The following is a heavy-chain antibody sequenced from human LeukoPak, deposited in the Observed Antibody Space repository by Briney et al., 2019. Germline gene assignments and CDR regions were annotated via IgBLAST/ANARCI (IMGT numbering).Heavy chain of an antibody. J-gene: IGHJ4*02. CDR2: INWNGGST. Sequence: GGSLRLSCAASGFTFDDYGMSWVRQAPGKGLEWVSGINWNGGSTGYADSVKGRFTISRDNSKNTLYLQMNSLRAEDTAVYYCAMGGSGSSMPYWGQGTLVTVSS. D-gene: IGHD3-10*01. V-gene: IGHV3-20*04. CDR1: GFTFDDYG. CDR3: AMGGSGSSMPY.